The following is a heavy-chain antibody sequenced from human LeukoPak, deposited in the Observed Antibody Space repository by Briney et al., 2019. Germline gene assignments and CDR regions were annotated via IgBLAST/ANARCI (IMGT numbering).Heavy chain of an antibody. CDR3: ICDLDRSSGL. D-gene: IGHD3-3*01. Sequence: GGSLRLSCAASGFNFRSYWLSWVRQAPGKGLEWVANIKFDGIEKYYVDSVKGRFTVSRDNAKSSLYLQMNSLRPEDTAVYYCICDLDRSSGLWGQGTMVTVSS. J-gene: IGHJ3*01. CDR1: GFNFRSYW. CDR2: IKFDGIEK. V-gene: IGHV3-7*01.